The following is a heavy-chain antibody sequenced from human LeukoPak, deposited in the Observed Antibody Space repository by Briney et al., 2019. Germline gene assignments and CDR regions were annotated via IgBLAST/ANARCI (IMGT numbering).Heavy chain of an antibody. V-gene: IGHV3-11*04. CDR2: IKGIGPTT. Sequence: GGSLRLSCAASGFTFSDYYMSWIRQAPGKGLEWVSTIKGIGPTTYYADSLKGRFTISRDNAKNSLFLQMSSLRADDTAIYYCAKGGRGYSYGSDYWGQGTLVTVSS. CDR1: GFTFSDYY. D-gene: IGHD5-18*01. J-gene: IGHJ4*02. CDR3: AKGGRGYSYGSDY.